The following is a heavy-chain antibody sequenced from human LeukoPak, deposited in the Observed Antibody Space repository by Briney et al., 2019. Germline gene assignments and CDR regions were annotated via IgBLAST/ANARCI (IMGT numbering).Heavy chain of an antibody. CDR2: FDPEDGET. V-gene: IGHV1-24*01. CDR1: GYTLTELY. Sequence: ASVKVSCKVSGYTLTELYMHWVRQAPGKGLEWMGGFDPEDGETIYAQKFQGRVIMTEDTSTDTAYMELSSLRSEDTAVYYCATLGSYSSSLDPWGQGTLVTVSS. CDR3: ATLGSYSSSLDP. J-gene: IGHJ5*02. D-gene: IGHD6-13*01.